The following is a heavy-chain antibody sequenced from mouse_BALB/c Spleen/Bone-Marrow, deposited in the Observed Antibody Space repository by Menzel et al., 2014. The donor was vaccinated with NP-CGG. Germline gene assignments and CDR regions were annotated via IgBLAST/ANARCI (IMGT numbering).Heavy chain of an antibody. D-gene: IGHD1-1*01. V-gene: IGHV1-9*01. CDR2: ILPGSGST. CDR3: AREDGPWFFDV. Sequence: QVQLQQPGAELMKPGASVKISCKATGYTFSSYWIEWVKPRPGHGLEWIGEILPGSGSTNYNEKFKGKATFTADTSSNTAYMQLSSLTSEDSAVYYCAREDGPWFFDVWGAGTTVTVSS. CDR1: GYTFSSYW. J-gene: IGHJ1*01.